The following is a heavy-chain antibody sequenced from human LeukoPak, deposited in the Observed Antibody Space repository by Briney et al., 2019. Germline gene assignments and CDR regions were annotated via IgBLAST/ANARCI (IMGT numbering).Heavy chain of an antibody. Sequence: ASVKVSRKASGYTFTNYGINWVRQATGQGLEWMGWMNPNSDNTGYAQKFQGRVTVTRNTSISTAYMELSSLRSEDTAVYYCASAVAGTHAFDIWGQGTMVTVSS. CDR3: ASAVAGTHAFDI. V-gene: IGHV1-8*01. D-gene: IGHD6-19*01. CDR2: MNPNSDNT. J-gene: IGHJ3*02. CDR1: GYTFTNYG.